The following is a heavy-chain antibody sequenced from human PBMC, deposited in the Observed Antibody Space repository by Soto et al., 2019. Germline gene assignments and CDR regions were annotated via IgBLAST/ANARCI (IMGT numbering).Heavy chain of an antibody. D-gene: IGHD6-13*01. CDR3: ARDRPVEAAGTLEY. CDR2: ISYDGSNK. Sequence: QVQLVESGGGVVQPGRSLRLSCAASGFTFSSYAMHWVRQVPGKGLEWVAVISYDGSNKYYADSVKGRFTISRDNSKHTLYLQRNRLRAEDTAVYYCARDRPVEAAGTLEYWGQGTLVTVSS. J-gene: IGHJ4*02. CDR1: GFTFSSYA. V-gene: IGHV3-30-3*01.